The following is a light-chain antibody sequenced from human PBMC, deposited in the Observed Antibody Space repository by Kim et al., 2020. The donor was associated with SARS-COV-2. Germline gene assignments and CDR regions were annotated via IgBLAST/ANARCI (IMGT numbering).Light chain of an antibody. CDR3: SSYTSTNTLVI. CDR1: SSDVGGYNY. J-gene: IGLJ2*01. Sequence: QSITLSCTGTSSDVGGYNYVSWYQQHPGKAPKLMIYDVLNRPSGVSNRFSGSKSGNTASLTISGLQAEDEADYYCSSYTSTNTLVIFGGGTKLTVL. CDR2: DVL. V-gene: IGLV2-14*03.